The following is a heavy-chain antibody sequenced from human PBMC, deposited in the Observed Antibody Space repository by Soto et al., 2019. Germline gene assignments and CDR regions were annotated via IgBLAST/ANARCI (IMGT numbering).Heavy chain of an antibody. CDR3: ASGRGYDILTGYYPYFDY. Sequence: GGSLRLSCAASGFTFDDYAMHWVLQAPWKGLEWVSGISWNSGSIGYADSVKGRFTISRDNAKKSLYLQMNSLRAEDTALYYCASGRGYDILTGYYPYFDYWGQGTLVTVSS. D-gene: IGHD3-9*01. CDR2: ISWNSGSI. V-gene: IGHV3-9*01. J-gene: IGHJ4*02. CDR1: GFTFDDYA.